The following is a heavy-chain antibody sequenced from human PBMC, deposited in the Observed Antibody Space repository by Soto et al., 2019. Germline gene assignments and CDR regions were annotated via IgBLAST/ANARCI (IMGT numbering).Heavy chain of an antibody. CDR2: VLHCWGS. D-gene: IGHD3-10*01. CDR1: GGSISSYY. CDR3: ARHGFGPIAGLVDV. V-gene: IGHV4-59*08. J-gene: IGHJ6*02. Sequence: QVQLQESGPGLVKPSETLSLSCTVSGGSISSYYWSWFRHSPGKRMEWIGYVLHCWGSRYNPSLQSRVAISLDTSNSQFSLKVTAVTATDTVVYYCARHGFGPIAGLVDVWGQGTTVTVSS.